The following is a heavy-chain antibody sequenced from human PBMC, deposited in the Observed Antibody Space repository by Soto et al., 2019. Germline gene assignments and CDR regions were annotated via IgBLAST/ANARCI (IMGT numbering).Heavy chain of an antibody. D-gene: IGHD6-19*01. J-gene: IGHJ6*02. CDR1: GFIFSNYY. Sequence: QVQLVESWGGLVKSGGSVRLSCAASGFIFSNYYLTWIRQAPGRWLGWISYISSSGSTTDNADSVKGRFTISRDNSKNSLSLQMDFLRADNTADYYSAKCVAVAGYDYALDVWGQGTTVSVSS. V-gene: IGHV3-11*01. CDR3: AKCVAVAGYDYALDV. CDR2: ISSSGSTT.